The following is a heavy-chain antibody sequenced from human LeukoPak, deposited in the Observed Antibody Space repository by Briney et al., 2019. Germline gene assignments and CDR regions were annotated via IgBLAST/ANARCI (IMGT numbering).Heavy chain of an antibody. CDR2: FDPEDGET. J-gene: IGHJ4*02. V-gene: IGHV1-24*01. CDR1: GYTLTELS. Sequence: ASVKVSCKVSGYTLTELSMHWVRQAPGKGLEWMGGFDPEDGETIYAQKFQGRVTMTEDTSTDTAYMELSSLRSEDTAVYYCATNKWLGEWLVHAYWGQGTLVTVSS. D-gene: IGHD6-19*01. CDR3: ATNKWLGEWLVHAY.